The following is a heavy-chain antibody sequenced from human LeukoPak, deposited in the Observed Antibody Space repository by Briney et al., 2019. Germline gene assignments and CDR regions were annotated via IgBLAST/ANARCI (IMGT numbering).Heavy chain of an antibody. CDR2: INHSGST. CDR1: GGSFSGYY. J-gene: IGHJ3*02. Sequence: SETLSLTCAVYGGSFSGYYWNWIRQPPGKGLEWVGDINHSGSTNYNPSLKSRVTISVDTSKNQFSLKLSSVTAADTAVYYCARGYPGSGSYYNAQAFDIWGQGTMVTVSS. V-gene: IGHV4-34*01. CDR3: ARGYPGSGSYYNAQAFDI. D-gene: IGHD3-10*01.